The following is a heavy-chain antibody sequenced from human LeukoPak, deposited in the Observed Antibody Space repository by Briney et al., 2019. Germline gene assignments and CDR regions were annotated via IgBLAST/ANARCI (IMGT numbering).Heavy chain of an antibody. Sequence: SQTLSLTCAISGDSVSSNSAAWNWIRQSPSRGLEWLGRTYYRSKWYNDYAVSVKSRITINPDTSKNKFSLQLNSVTPEDTAVYYCARNDGSGSYHSSDYYYYYMDVWGKGTTVTISS. V-gene: IGHV6-1*01. CDR3: ARNDGSGSYHSSDYYYYYMDV. CDR2: TYYRSKWYN. D-gene: IGHD3-10*01. J-gene: IGHJ6*03. CDR1: GDSVSSNSAA.